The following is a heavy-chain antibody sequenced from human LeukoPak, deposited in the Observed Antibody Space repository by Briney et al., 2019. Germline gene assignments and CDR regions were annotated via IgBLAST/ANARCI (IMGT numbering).Heavy chain of an antibody. CDR3: ARDHRARYYYGSGSYQYYFDY. D-gene: IGHD3-10*01. Sequence: NPSETLSLTCAVYGGSFSGYYWSWIRQPPGKGLEWIGEINHSGSTNYNPSFKSRVTISVDTSKNQFSLKLSSVTAADTAVYYCARDHRARYYYGSGSYQYYFDYWGQGTLVTVSS. CDR1: GGSFSGYY. CDR2: INHSGST. J-gene: IGHJ4*02. V-gene: IGHV4-34*01.